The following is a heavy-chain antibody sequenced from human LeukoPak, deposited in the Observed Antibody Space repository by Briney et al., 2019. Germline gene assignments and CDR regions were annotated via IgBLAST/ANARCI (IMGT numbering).Heavy chain of an antibody. Sequence: GQSLTLSCAASGFTFRSHSKQWLRHPPGQGLEWVSLISSSGSTIFYADSVKGGFAISRDNAKESLFLQMRSLRDEDTAVYYCVFPYWQDLDHWGQGTLVTVSS. J-gene: IGHJ4*02. D-gene: IGHD2-21*01. V-gene: IGHV3-48*02. CDR3: VFPYWQDLDH. CDR1: GFTFRSHS. CDR2: ISSSGSTI.